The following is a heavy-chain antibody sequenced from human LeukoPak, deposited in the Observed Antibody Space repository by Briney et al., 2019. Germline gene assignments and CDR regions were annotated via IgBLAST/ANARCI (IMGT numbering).Heavy chain of an antibody. J-gene: IGHJ6*03. CDR2: INHSGST. Sequence: PSETLSLTCAVYGGSFSGYYWSWIRQPPGKGLEWSGEINHSGSTNYNPSLKSRVTISVDTSKNQFSLKLSSVTAADTAVYYCARVSITPLRYYYYMDVWGKGTTVTVSS. CDR1: GGSFSGYY. CDR3: ARVSITPLRYYYYMDV. V-gene: IGHV4-34*01. D-gene: IGHD2/OR15-2a*01.